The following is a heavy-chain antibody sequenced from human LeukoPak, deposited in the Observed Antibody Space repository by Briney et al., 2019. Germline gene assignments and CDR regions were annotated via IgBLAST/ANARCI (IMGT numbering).Heavy chain of an antibody. Sequence: SETLSLTCAVYGGSFSGYYWNWIRQPPGKGLEWIGYIYYSGSTNYNPSLKSRVTISVDSSKNHFSLKLSSVTAADTAVYYCARGLKYCSGGTCYKAYYFDYWGQGTLVTVSS. V-gene: IGHV4-59*01. D-gene: IGHD2-15*01. CDR1: GGSFSGYY. J-gene: IGHJ4*02. CDR3: ARGLKYCSGGTCYKAYYFDY. CDR2: IYYSGST.